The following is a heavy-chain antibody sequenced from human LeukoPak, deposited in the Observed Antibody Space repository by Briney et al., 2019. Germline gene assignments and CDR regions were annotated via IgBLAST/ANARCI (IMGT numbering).Heavy chain of an antibody. CDR1: GFTFGHYA. D-gene: IGHD2-2*01. V-gene: IGHV3-23*01. CDR3: AKEDYQLLDFDY. Sequence: PGGSLRLSCAASGFTFGHYAMTWVRQAPGEGLEWVSAISGSGGSTYYADSVKGRFTISRDNSKNTLYLQMNSLRAEYTAVYYCAKEDYQLLDFDYWGQGTLVTVSS. CDR2: ISGSGGST. J-gene: IGHJ4*02.